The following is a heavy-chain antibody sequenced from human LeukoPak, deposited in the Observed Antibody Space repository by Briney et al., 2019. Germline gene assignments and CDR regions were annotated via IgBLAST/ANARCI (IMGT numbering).Heavy chain of an antibody. D-gene: IGHD4-23*01. Sequence: ASVKVSCKASGYTFTSYGISWVRQAPGQGLEWMGWISAYNGNTNYAQKLQGRVTMTTDTSTSTAYMELRSLRSDDTAVYYCARQGFRWPNGWYFDLWGRGTLVTVSS. J-gene: IGHJ2*01. CDR2: ISAYNGNT. CDR1: GYTFTSYG. V-gene: IGHV1-18*01. CDR3: ARQGFRWPNGWYFDL.